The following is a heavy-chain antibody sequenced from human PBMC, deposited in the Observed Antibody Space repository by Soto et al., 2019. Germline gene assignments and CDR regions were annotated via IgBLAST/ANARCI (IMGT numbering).Heavy chain of an antibody. J-gene: IGHJ6*02. V-gene: IGHV1-69*13. CDR2: IIPIFGTA. D-gene: IGHD2-2*02. CDR3: ARETPIVVVPAAIWDYYYGMDV. Sequence: SVKVSCKASGGTFSSYAISWVRQAPGQGLEWMGGIIPIFGTANYAQKFQGRVTITADVSTSTAYMELSSLRSEDTAVYYCARETPIVVVPAAIWDYYYGMDVWGQGTTVIVSS. CDR1: GGTFSSYA.